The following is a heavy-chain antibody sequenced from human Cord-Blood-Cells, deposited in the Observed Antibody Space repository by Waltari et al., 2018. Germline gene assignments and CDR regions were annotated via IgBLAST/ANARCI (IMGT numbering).Heavy chain of an antibody. Sequence: QVQLQESGPGLVKPSETLSLTCTVSGGSISSHYWSWIRQPPGKGLEWIGYIYYSGSTIYNPSLKSRVTISVDTSKNQFSLKLSSVTAADTAVYYCARGALAWGHFDYWGQGTLVTVSS. V-gene: IGHV4-59*11. CDR3: ARGALAWGHFDY. CDR1: GGSISSHY. CDR2: IYYSGST. J-gene: IGHJ4*02. D-gene: IGHD7-27*01.